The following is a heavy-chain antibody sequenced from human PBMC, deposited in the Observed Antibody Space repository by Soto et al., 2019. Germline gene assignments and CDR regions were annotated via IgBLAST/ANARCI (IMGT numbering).Heavy chain of an antibody. J-gene: IGHJ6*02. CDR3: ARTSGLLWFGELMYGMDV. V-gene: IGHV1-18*01. Sequence: QVQLVQSGAEVKKPGASVKVSCKASGYTFTSYGISWVRQAPGQGLEWMGWISAYNGNTNYAQKLQGRVTMTTDTTTSTAYMELRSLRSYDTDVYYCARTSGLLWFGELMYGMDVWGQGTTVTVSS. D-gene: IGHD3-10*01. CDR2: ISAYNGNT. CDR1: GYTFTSYG.